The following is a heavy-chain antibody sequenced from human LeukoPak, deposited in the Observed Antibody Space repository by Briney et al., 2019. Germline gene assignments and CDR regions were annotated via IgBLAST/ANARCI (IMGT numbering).Heavy chain of an antibody. CDR2: IYHSGST. CDR3: ARDEVYSNHSPFVYYMDV. CDR1: GYSISSGYY. J-gene: IGHJ6*03. V-gene: IGHV4-38-2*02. Sequence: PSETLSLTCTVSGYSISSGYYWGWIRQPPGKGLEWIGSIYHSGSTYYNPSLKSRVTISVDTSKNQFSLKLSSVTAADTAVYYCARDEVYSNHSPFVYYMDVWGKGTTVTVSS. D-gene: IGHD4-11*01.